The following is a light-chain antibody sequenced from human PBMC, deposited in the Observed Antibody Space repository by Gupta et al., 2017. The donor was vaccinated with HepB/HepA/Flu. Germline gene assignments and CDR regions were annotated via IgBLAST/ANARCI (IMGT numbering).Light chain of an antibody. J-gene: IGKJ1*01. CDR1: QSVSSSY. CDR3: QQDGSSQWT. V-gene: IGKV3-20*01. Sequence: EIVLTQSPGTLSLSPGERATLSCRASQSVSSSYLAWYQQKPGQAPRLLIYGASRRATGIPDRFSGSGSGTDFTLTISRLEPEDFAVYYCQQDGSSQWTFGQGTKVEIK. CDR2: GAS.